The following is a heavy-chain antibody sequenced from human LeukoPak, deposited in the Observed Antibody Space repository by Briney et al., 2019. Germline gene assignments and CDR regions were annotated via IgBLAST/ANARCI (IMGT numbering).Heavy chain of an antibody. Sequence: GGSLRLSCAASGFTFSSYCMHWVRQAPGKGLEWVAVISYDGSNKYYADSVKGRFTISRDNSKNTLYLQMNSLRAEDTAVYYCAKSFGSGWGAGYDYWGQGTLVTVSS. CDR1: GFTFSSYC. CDR2: ISYDGSNK. J-gene: IGHJ4*02. V-gene: IGHV3-30*18. D-gene: IGHD6-19*01. CDR3: AKSFGSGWGAGYDY.